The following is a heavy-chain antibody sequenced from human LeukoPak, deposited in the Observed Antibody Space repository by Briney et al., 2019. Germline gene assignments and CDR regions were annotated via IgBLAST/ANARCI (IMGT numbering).Heavy chain of an antibody. Sequence: ASVTVSCQASGYTFTIYCLRWVRLAPAQGLESMGWISTYNGNTNYAHKPQGRITMTTDTSTRNTYMVQGTLRTNDTAVNYCARYSLKRWLQPYGDYWGQGTLVTVSS. CDR2: ISTYNGNT. D-gene: IGHD5-24*01. J-gene: IGHJ4*02. CDR3: ARYSLKRWLQPYGDY. V-gene: IGHV1-18*01. CDR1: GYTFTIYC.